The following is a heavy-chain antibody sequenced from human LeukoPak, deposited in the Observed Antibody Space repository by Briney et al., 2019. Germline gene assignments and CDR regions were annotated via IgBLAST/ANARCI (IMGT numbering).Heavy chain of an antibody. J-gene: IGHJ4*02. Sequence: PGGSLRLSCAASGFTFSSYSMNWVRQAPGKGLEWVSSISSSSYIYYADSVKGRFTISRDNAKNSLYLQMNSLRAEDTAVYYCARDRRAYCGGDCQGFVYWGQGTLVTVSS. CDR3: ARDRRAYCGGDCQGFVY. V-gene: IGHV3-21*01. CDR2: ISSSSYI. CDR1: GFTFSSYS. D-gene: IGHD2-21*01.